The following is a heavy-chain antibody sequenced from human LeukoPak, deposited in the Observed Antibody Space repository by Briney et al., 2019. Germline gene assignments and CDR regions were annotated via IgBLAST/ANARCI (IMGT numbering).Heavy chain of an antibody. Sequence: GGSLRLSCAASGFTFSSYGMHWVRQAPGKGLEWVAVIWYDGSNKYYADSVKGRFTISRDNSKNTPYLQMNSLRAEDTAVYYCALADSAPGYSSSWYPFDYWGQGTLVTVSS. V-gene: IGHV3-33*01. CDR3: ALADSAPGYSSSWYPFDY. J-gene: IGHJ4*02. CDR1: GFTFSSYG. D-gene: IGHD6-13*01. CDR2: IWYDGSNK.